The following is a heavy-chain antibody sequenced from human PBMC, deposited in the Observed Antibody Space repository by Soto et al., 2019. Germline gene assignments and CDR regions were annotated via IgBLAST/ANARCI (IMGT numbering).Heavy chain of an antibody. CDR1: GDSISSTGFY. V-gene: IGHV4-31*03. J-gene: IGHJ6*02. D-gene: IGHD3-10*01. CDR2: IHYTGRT. Sequence: SETLSLTCSVSGDSISSTGFYWGWIRQHPGKAPEWIGSIHYTGRTSYNPSLKSRLAISLDASKNQFSLSLSSVTSADTAVYYCARDHNSLGDYYGLDVWGQGTTVTVS. CDR3: ARDHNSLGDYYGLDV.